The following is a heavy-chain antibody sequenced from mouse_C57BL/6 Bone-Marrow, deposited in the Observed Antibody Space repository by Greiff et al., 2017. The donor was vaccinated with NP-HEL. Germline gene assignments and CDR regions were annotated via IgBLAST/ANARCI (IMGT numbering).Heavy chain of an antibody. CDR3: TRSLYPYYYAMDY. Sequence: EVQLQQSGTVLARPGASVKMSCKTSGYTFTSYWMHWVKQRPGQGLEWIGAIYPGNSDTSYIQTFTGKAKLTAVTSASTAYMELSSLTNEDSAVYYCTRSLYPYYYAMDYWGQGTSVTVSS. V-gene: IGHV1-5*01. CDR1: GYTFTSYW. CDR2: IYPGNSDT. D-gene: IGHD2-1*01. J-gene: IGHJ4*01.